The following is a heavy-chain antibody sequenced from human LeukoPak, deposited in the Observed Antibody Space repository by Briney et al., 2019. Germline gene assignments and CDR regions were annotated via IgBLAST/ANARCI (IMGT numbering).Heavy chain of an antibody. D-gene: IGHD3-22*01. J-gene: IGHJ4*02. CDR3: ARDKASAHYDSSGYAGY. Sequence: PGGSLRLSCVASGFTFSSYEMNWVRQAPGKGLEWVSYISSSGSTIYYADSVKGRFTISRDNAKNSLYLQMNSLRAEDTAVYYCARDKASAHYDSSGYAGYWGQGTLVTVSS. CDR2: ISSSGSTI. V-gene: IGHV3-48*03. CDR1: GFTFSSYE.